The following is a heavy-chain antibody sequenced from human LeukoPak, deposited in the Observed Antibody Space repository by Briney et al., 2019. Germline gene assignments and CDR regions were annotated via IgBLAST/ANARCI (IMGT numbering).Heavy chain of an antibody. CDR3: ARLRTLYSSGWNFDY. J-gene: IGHJ4*02. D-gene: IGHD6-19*01. V-gene: IGHV4-34*01. CDR1: GGSFRGYY. CDR2: INHSGST. Sequence: SETLSLTCAVYGGSFRGYYWSWIRQPPGKGLEWIGEINHSGSTNYNPSLKSRVTISVDTSKNQFSLKLSSVTAADTAVYYCARLRTLYSSGWNFDYWGQGTLVTVSS.